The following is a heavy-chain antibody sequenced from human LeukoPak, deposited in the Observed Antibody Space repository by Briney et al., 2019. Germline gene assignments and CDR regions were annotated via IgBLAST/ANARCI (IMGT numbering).Heavy chain of an antibody. Sequence: PGGSLRLSCAASGFTFSSYVMSWVRQAPGKGLEWVSGISGSGGSTYYADSVKGRFTISRDNAKKTLYLQMNSLRAEDTAVYYCARPSGSYYYDAFDIWGQGTMVTVSS. CDR1: GFTFSSYV. J-gene: IGHJ3*02. CDR3: ARPSGSYYYDAFDI. CDR2: ISGSGGST. D-gene: IGHD3-10*01. V-gene: IGHV3-23*01.